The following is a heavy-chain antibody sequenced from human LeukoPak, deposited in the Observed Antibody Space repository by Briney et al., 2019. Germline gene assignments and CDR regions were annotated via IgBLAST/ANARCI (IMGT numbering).Heavy chain of an antibody. CDR2: ISYSGNT. CDR3: ARRVIGGYYNDY. Sequence: PSDTLSLTCAVSGYSISNSNWWGWIRQPPGKGLEWIGYISYSGNTYYNPSLKSRVTMSVDTSKNQFSLKLSSVTAVDTAVYYCARRVIGGYYNDYWGQGTLATVSS. J-gene: IGHJ4*02. V-gene: IGHV4-28*01. D-gene: IGHD3-22*01. CDR1: GYSISNSNW.